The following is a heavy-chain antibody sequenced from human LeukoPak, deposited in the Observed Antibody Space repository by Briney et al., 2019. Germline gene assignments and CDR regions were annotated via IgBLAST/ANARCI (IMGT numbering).Heavy chain of an antibody. CDR3: ASARDGYNQYYFDY. J-gene: IGHJ4*02. CDR1: GGSISSYC. CDR2: IYTSGST. Sequence: SETLSLTCTVSGGSISSYCWSWIRQPAGKGLEWIGRIYTSGSTNYNPSLKSRVTISVDTSKNQFSLKLSSVTAADTAVYYCASARDGYNQYYFDYWGQGTLVTVSS. V-gene: IGHV4-4*07. D-gene: IGHD5-24*01.